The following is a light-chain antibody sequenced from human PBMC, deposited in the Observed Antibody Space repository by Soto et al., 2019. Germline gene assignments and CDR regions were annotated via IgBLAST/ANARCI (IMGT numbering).Light chain of an antibody. Sequence: QSVLTQPPSASATPGQTVTISCSGSSSNIGSNAVSWYQHFPGTAPKVLIYSDDQRPSGVPDRFSGPKSGTSASLAISGLQAEDEADYFCAAWGDSLNTWVFGGGTKVTVL. J-gene: IGLJ3*02. CDR1: SSNIGSNA. V-gene: IGLV1-44*01. CDR2: SDD. CDR3: AAWGDSLNTWV.